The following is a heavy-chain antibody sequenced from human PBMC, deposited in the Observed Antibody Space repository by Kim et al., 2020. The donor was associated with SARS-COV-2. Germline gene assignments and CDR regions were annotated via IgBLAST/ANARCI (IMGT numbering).Heavy chain of an antibody. J-gene: IGHJ4*02. CDR2: IDQTGTVK. Sequence: GGSLRLSCAASGFSFSSQSMSWVRQAPGKGLEWVADIDQTGTVKYHADPVKGRFTVSRDNSKNELYLQMNSLTAEDTAIYYCAKRRDGYVDYWGQGALVIVS. CDR1: GFSFSSQS. CDR3: AKRRDGYVDY. V-gene: IGHV3-23*05.